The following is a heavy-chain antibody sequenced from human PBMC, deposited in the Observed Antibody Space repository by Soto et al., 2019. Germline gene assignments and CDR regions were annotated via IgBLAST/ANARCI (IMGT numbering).Heavy chain of an antibody. CDR1: WCNITPYF. CDR3: TRSAYNWNDNFDN. D-gene: IGHD1-20*01. J-gene: IGHJ4*02. V-gene: IGHV5-51*01. Sequence: PGESLEASDKGSWCNITPYFIGLVRQMPGKGLEWMGIIYPADPDTRYRPSFQGQVTISHDKSISTAYLQWNSLKASDTAMYYCTRSAYNWNDNFDNGRQRPLVTVSS. CDR2: IYPADPDT.